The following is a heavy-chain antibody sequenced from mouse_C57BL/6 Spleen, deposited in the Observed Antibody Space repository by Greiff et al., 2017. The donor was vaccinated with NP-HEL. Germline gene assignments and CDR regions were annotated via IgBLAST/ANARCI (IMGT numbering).Heavy chain of an antibody. CDR2: ISDGGSYT. Sequence: EVHLVESGGGLVKPGGSLKLSCAASGFTFSSYAMSWVRQTPEKRLEWVATISDGGSYTYYPDNVKGRFTISRDNAKNNLYLQMSHLKSEDTAMYYCARELGYFDVWGTGTTVTVSS. D-gene: IGHD4-1*01. CDR3: ARELGYFDV. CDR1: GFTFSSYA. V-gene: IGHV5-4*01. J-gene: IGHJ1*03.